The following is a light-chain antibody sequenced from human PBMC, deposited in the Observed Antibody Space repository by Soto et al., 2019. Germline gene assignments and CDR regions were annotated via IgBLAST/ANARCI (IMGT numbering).Light chain of an antibody. V-gene: IGKV1-5*01. CDR2: DAS. CDR1: QSISSW. Sequence: DIQMTQSPSTLSASVGDRVTITCRASQSISSWLAWYQQKPGKAPKLLIYDASSLESGVSSRFSGSGSGTEFTLAISSLQPYDFATYYCQQYNSYSQVTFGEGTKLEIK. CDR3: QQYNSYSQVT. J-gene: IGKJ2*01.